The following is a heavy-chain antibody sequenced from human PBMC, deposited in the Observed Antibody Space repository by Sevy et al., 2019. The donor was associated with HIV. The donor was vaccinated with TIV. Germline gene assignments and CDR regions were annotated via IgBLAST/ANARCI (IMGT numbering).Heavy chain of an antibody. J-gene: IGHJ3*01. CDR2: IRYDGSTK. Sequence: GGSLRLSCAASGFTFSRYGMHWVRQAPGKGLEWVAFIRYDGSTKYYAESVKGRFIISRDNSKDTLYLQMNSLRGDDTSLYYCAKGLGMVQGALLSDDVWSQGTMVTVSS. D-gene: IGHD3-10*01. V-gene: IGHV3-30*02. CDR1: GFTFSRYG. CDR3: AKGLGMVQGALLSDDV.